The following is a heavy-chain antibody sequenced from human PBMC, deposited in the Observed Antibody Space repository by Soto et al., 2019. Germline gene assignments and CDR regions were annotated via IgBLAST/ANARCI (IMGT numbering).Heavy chain of an antibody. Sequence: EVQLLESGGGLVQPGGSLRLSCAASGFIFSNYAMSWVRQAPGKGLEWVSSITDSGGNTYYADSVKGRFTISRDNSKNXLYLQMSRLRGEDTAVYYGARRGGALGGPYYGRDVWGQGTTVTVSS. CDR2: ITDSGGNT. CDR1: GFIFSNYA. CDR3: ARRGGALGGPYYGRDV. D-gene: IGHD1-26*01. J-gene: IGHJ6*02. V-gene: IGHV3-23*01.